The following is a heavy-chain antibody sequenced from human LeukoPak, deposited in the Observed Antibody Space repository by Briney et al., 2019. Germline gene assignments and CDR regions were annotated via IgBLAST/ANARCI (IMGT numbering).Heavy chain of an antibody. CDR2: IYYSGST. J-gene: IGHJ5*02. CDR1: GGSISSSSYY. Sequence: PSETLSLTCTVSGGSISSSSYYWGWIRQPPGTGLEWIGSIYYSGSTYYNPSLKSRVTISVDTSKNQFSLKLSSVTAADTAVYYCARLRVGAALNWFDPWGQGTLVTVSS. D-gene: IGHD1-26*01. V-gene: IGHV4-39*01. CDR3: ARLRVGAALNWFDP.